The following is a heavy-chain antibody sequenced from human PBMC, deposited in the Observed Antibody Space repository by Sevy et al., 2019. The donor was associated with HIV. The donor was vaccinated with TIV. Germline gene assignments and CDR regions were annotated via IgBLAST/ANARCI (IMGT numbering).Heavy chain of an antibody. CDR2: ISGGSSYI. CDR1: GFTFSNYF. CDR3: ARRDYYGSLYYFDY. V-gene: IGHV3-21*01. J-gene: IGHJ4*02. Sequence: GGSLRLSCAASGFTFSNYFINWVRQAPGKGLEWVSSISGGSSYIFYADSVKGRFTNSRDNAKNSLYLHMNSLRAEDTAVYYCARRDYYGSLYYFDYWGPGTLVTVSS. D-gene: IGHD3-10*01.